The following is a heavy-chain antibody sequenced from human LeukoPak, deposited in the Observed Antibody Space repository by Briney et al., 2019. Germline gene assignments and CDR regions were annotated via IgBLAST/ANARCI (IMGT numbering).Heavy chain of an antibody. J-gene: IGHJ5*02. CDR2: INTNTGNP. V-gene: IGHV7-4-1*02. CDR3: ARDRIMVRGVINPLNWFDP. Sequence: ASVKVSCKASGYTFTSYAMNWVRQAPGQGLEWMGWINTNTGNPTYAQGFTGRFVFSLDTSVSTAYLRISSLKAEDTAVYYCARDRIMVRGVINPLNWFDPWGQGTLVTVSS. D-gene: IGHD3-10*01. CDR1: GYTFTSYA.